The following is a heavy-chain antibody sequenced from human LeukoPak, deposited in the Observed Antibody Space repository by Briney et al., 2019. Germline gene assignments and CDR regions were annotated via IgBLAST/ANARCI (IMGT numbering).Heavy chain of an antibody. J-gene: IGHJ5*02. V-gene: IGHV3-21*01. Sequence: GGSLRLSCAASGFTFSSYSMNWVRQAPGKGLEWVSSISSSSSYIYYADSVKGRFTISRDNAKNSLYLQMNSLRAEDTAVYYCARGGSTSLVRFDPWGQGTLVTVSS. CDR1: GFTFSSYS. CDR2: ISSSSSYI. D-gene: IGHD2-2*01. CDR3: ARGGSTSLVRFDP.